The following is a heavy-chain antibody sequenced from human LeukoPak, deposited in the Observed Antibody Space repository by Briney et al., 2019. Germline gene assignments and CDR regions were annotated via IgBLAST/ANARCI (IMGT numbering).Heavy chain of an antibody. V-gene: IGHV3-21*03. CDR3: ARVRSVGGNPHAFNI. D-gene: IGHD4-23*01. J-gene: IGHJ3*02. CDR1: GFTFSSYA. CDR2: ITATSLHI. Sequence: GGSLRLSCAASGFTFSSYAISWVRQAPGKGLEWVSAITATSLHIYYADSVKGRFTISRDNAKNSLYLQMNSLRVEDTALYYCARVRSVGGNPHAFNIWGQGTMVTVSS.